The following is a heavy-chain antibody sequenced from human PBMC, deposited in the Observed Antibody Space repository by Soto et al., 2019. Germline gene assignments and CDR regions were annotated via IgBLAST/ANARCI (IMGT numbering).Heavy chain of an antibody. Sequence: GSLRLSCAASGFTFSYYAMSWVRQAPGKGLEWVSAISGSGGSTYYADSVKGRFTISRDNSKNTLYLQMNSLRAEDTAVYYCAKGSIAARMYYFDSWGQGTLVTVSS. CDR1: GFTFSYYA. CDR3: AKGSIAARMYYFDS. D-gene: IGHD6-6*01. CDR2: ISGSGGST. V-gene: IGHV3-23*01. J-gene: IGHJ4*02.